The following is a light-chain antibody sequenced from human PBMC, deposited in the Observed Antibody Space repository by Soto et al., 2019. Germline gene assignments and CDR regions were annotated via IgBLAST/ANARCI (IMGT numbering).Light chain of an antibody. CDR3: AAWDDSLSAYVV. CDR1: SSNIGSNY. Sequence: QSVLTQPPSASWTPGQRVTISCSGSSSNIGSNYVYWYQQLPGTAPKLLIYRNNQRPSGVPDRFSGSKSGTSASLAISGLRSEDEADHYCAAWDDSLSAYVVFGGGTKLTIL. CDR2: RNN. V-gene: IGLV1-47*01. J-gene: IGLJ2*01.